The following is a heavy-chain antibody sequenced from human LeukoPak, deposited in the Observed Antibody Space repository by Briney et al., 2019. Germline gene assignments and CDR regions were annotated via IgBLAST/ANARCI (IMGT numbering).Heavy chain of an antibody. CDR2: ISSSGRYI. CDR3: ARVLFDNGGTDTGYYFDY. CDR1: GFTFSSYS. Sequence: GGSLRLSCAASGFTFSSYSMTWVRQAPGKGLEWVSPISSSGRYIYYADSLKGRFTISSDNAKNSLYLQMNGLRAEDTAVYYCARVLFDNGGTDTGYYFDYWGQGTLVTVSS. J-gene: IGHJ4*02. V-gene: IGHV3-21*01. D-gene: IGHD2-21*01.